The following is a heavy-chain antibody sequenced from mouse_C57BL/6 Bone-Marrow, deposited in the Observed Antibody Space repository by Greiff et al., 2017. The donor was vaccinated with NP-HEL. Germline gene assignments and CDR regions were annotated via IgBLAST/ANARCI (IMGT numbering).Heavy chain of an antibody. V-gene: IGHV1-78*01. CDR2: IYPRDGST. CDR3: ARLETYYYGSSNYFDY. Sequence: VQLQQSDAELVKPGASVKISCKVSGYTFTDHTIHWMKQRPEQGLEWIGYIYPRDGSTKYNEKFKGKATLTADKSSSTAYMQLNILTSEDSAVYFCARLETYYYGSSNYFDYWGQGTTLTVSS. CDR1: GYTFTDHT. J-gene: IGHJ2*01. D-gene: IGHD1-1*01.